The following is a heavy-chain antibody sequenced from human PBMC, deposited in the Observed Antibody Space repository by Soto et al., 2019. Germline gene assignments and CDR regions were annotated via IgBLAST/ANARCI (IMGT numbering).Heavy chain of an antibody. V-gene: IGHV4-34*01. CDR2: INHSGST. CDR3: ARGRRGYSYRPLDY. Sequence: SETLSLTCAVYGGSFSGYYWSWIRQPPGKGLEWIGEINHSGSTNYNPSLKSRVTISVDTSKNQFSLKLSSVTAADTAVYYCARGRRGYSYRPLDYWGQGTLVTVS. J-gene: IGHJ4*02. D-gene: IGHD5-18*01. CDR1: GGSFSGYY.